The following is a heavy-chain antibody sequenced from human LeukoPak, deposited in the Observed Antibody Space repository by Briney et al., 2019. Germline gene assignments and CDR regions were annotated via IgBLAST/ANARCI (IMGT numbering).Heavy chain of an antibody. CDR2: IYHSGST. Sequence: SGTLSLTCAVSGGSISSSNWWSWVRQPPGKGLEWIGEIYHSGSTNYNPSLKSRVTISVDTSKNQFSLKLSSVTAADTAVYYCARVTTPLYYFDYWGQGTLVTVSS. V-gene: IGHV4-4*02. CDR3: ARVTTPLYYFDY. D-gene: IGHD1-26*01. J-gene: IGHJ4*02. CDR1: GGSISSSNW.